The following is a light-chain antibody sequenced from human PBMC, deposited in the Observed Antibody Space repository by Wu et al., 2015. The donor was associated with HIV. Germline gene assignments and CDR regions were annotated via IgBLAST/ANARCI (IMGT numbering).Light chain of an antibody. V-gene: IGKV3-20*01. CDR2: GAS. CDR3: QQYNSDPYN. Sequence: EIVLTQSPATLSLSPGETATLSCRASEDLASDYLAWFRQRPGQAPTLLIYGASYRATGVPDRFSASGSGADFSLTIRSLEPEDFAVYYCQQYNSDPYNFGQGTKLEIK. CDR1: EDLASDY. J-gene: IGKJ2*01.